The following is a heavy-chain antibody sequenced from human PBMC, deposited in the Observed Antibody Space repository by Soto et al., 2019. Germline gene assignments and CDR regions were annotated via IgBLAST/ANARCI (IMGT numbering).Heavy chain of an antibody. CDR1: GFSLSTTGMH. D-gene: IGHD1-26*01. V-gene: IGHV2-70*01. CDR3: ARMRSGSRPFDY. Sequence: SGPTLVNPTQTLTLTCSFSGFSLSTTGMHLNWIRQPTGKAPEWLALIDWNGDTQCTTSLKTRLSISKDTSKNQVVLTMTNMDPVDTATYFCARMRSGSRPFDYWGPGTLVTVSS. CDR2: IDWNGDT. J-gene: IGHJ4*02.